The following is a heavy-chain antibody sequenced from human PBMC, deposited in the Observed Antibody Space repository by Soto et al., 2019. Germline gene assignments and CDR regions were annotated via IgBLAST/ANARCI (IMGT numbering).Heavy chain of an antibody. CDR1: GGSVSSGSYY. J-gene: IGHJ4*02. CDR2: VYYSGST. D-gene: IGHD6-19*01. CDR3: ARDASSGWYDY. Sequence: PSETLSLTCTVSGGSVSSGSYYWSWIRQPPGKGLEWIGYVYYSGSTNYNPSLKSRVTISVDTSKNQFSLKLSSVTAADTAVYYCARDASSGWYDYWGQGTLVTVSS. V-gene: IGHV4-61*01.